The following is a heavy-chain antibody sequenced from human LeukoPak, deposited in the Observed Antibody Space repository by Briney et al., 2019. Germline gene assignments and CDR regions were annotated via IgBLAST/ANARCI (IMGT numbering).Heavy chain of an antibody. J-gene: IGHJ1*01. CDR2: ISSSSSYI. CDR3: AREGYCSSTSCREYFQH. Sequence: GGSLRLSCAASGFTFSSYSMNWVRQAPGKGLEGVSSISSSSSYIYYADSVKGRFTISRDNAKNSLYLQMNSLRAEDTAVYYCAREGYCSSTSCREYFQHWGQGTLVTVSS. D-gene: IGHD2-2*01. CDR1: GFTFSSYS. V-gene: IGHV3-21*01.